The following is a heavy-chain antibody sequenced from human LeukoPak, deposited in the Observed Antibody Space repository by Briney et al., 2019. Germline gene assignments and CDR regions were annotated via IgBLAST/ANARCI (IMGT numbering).Heavy chain of an antibody. J-gene: IGHJ4*02. CDR2: IKSKTDGGTI. CDR1: GFTFSNAW. D-gene: IGHD4-17*01. CDR3: ATDLHDYGDYIRLN. Sequence: GGSLRLSCAASGFTFSNAWMSWVRQAPGKGPEWVGRIKSKTDGGTIDYAAPVKGRFTISRDDSRNTLYLQMNSLETEDTAVYYCATDLHDYGDYIRLNWGQGTLVTVSS. V-gene: IGHV3-15*01.